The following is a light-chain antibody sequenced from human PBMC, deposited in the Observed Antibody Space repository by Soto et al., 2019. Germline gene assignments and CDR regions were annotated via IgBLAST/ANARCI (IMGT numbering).Light chain of an antibody. CDR1: QSISSW. J-gene: IGKJ3*01. CDR3: QQHLTYPFT. CDR2: KAS. Sequence: DIQVTQSPSTLSASVGDRVTITCRASQSISSWLAWYQQKPGKAPKLLIYKASSLQSGVPSRFSGSESGTELALTISSLQPDDFATYYCQQHLTYPFTVGPGTKVDIK. V-gene: IGKV1-5*03.